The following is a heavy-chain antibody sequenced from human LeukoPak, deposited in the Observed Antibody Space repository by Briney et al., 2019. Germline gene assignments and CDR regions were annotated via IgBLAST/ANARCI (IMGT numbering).Heavy chain of an antibody. V-gene: IGHV5-51*01. CDR2: IYPGDSDT. CDR1: GYSFTSYW. Sequence: GESLKISCKGSGYSFTSYWIGWVRQMPGKGPEWMGIIYPGDSDTRYSPSFQGQVTISADKSISTAYLQWSSLKASDTAMYYCARRPRYWGHNWFDPWGQGTLVPSPQ. J-gene: IGHJ5*02. CDR3: ARRPRYWGHNWFDP. D-gene: IGHD2-8*02.